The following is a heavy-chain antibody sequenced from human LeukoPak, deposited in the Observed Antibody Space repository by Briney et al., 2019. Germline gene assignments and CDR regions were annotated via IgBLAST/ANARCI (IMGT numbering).Heavy chain of an antibody. CDR2: IYYSGST. V-gene: IGHV4-30-4*08. J-gene: IGHJ5*02. CDR1: GGSISSGDYY. D-gene: IGHD2-2*01. Sequence: PSETLSLTCTVSGGSISSGDYYWSWIRQPPGKGLEWIGYIYYSGSTYYNPSLKSRVTISVDTSKNQFSLKLSSVTAADTAGYYCAREGTGYCSSTSYCYWFDPWGQGTLVTVSS. CDR3: AREGTGYCSSTSYCYWFDP.